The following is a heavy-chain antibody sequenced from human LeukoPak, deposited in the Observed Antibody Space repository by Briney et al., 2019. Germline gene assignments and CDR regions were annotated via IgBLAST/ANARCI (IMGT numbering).Heavy chain of an antibody. CDR3: ARDLGGSYFDGGLDAFDI. V-gene: IGHV3-23*01. D-gene: IGHD1-26*01. J-gene: IGHJ3*02. CDR2: ISGSGGST. CDR1: GFTFSNYG. Sequence: PGGSLRLSCAASGFTFSNYGMSWVRQAPGKGLEWVSAISGSGGSTYYADSVKGRFTISRDNSKNTLYLQMNSLRAEDTAVYYCARDLGGSYFDGGLDAFDIWGQGTMVTVSS.